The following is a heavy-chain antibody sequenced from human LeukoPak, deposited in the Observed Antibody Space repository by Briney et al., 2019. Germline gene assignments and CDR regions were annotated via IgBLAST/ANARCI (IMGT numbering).Heavy chain of an antibody. J-gene: IGHJ5*02. CDR1: GGSFSGYY. CDR2: INHSGST. D-gene: IGHD2-15*01. CDR3: ARAPFLRPYCSGGSCYSSWFDP. V-gene: IGHV4-34*01. Sequence: PSETLSLTCAVYGGSFSGYYWGWIRQPPGKGLEWIGEINHSGSTNYNPSLKSRVTISVDTSKNQFSLKLSSVTAADTAVYYCARAPFLRPYCSGGSCYSSWFDPWGQGTLVTVSS.